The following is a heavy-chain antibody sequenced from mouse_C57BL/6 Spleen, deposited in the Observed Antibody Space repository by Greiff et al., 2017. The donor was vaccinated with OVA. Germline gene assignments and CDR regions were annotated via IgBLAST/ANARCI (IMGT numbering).Heavy chain of an antibody. CDR1: GYSFTGYF. CDR2: INPYNGDT. Sequence: VQLQQSGPELVKPGDSVKISCKASGYSFTGYFMNWVMQSHGKSLEWIGRINPYNGDTFYNQKFKGKATLTVDKSSSTAHMELRSLTSEDSAVYDCAREGWLLREAWFAYWGQGTLVTVSA. D-gene: IGHD2-3*01. J-gene: IGHJ3*01. V-gene: IGHV1-20*01. CDR3: AREGWLLREAWFAY.